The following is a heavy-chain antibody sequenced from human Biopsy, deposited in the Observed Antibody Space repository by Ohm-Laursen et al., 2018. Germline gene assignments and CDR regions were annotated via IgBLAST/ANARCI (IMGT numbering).Heavy chain of an antibody. Sequence: DTLSLTCIVSGGSISSDYWSWIRQTPGKGLEWIGYIYYSGNTNYNPSLKSRVTISVDTSKNQFPLRLNSVTAADTAVYYCARATNSTGWPYYYFYGMDVWGQGTTVTASS. CDR1: GGSISSDY. D-gene: IGHD2/OR15-2a*01. CDR2: IYYSGNT. CDR3: ARATNSTGWPYYYFYGMDV. J-gene: IGHJ6*02. V-gene: IGHV4-59*07.